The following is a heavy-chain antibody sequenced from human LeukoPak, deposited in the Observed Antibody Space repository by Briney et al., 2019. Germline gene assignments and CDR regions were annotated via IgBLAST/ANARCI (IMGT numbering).Heavy chain of an antibody. Sequence: GGSLRLSCTASGLTLGGHDMHWVRQTTGDGLEWVAAVSAGHHAFYAGSVKGRFTVSREDAKNSLYLQMNSLRAGDTAVYYCVREARGYHYTYFDYWGQGSLVAVSS. J-gene: IGHJ4*02. CDR2: VSAGHHA. D-gene: IGHD5-18*01. CDR1: GLTLGGHD. CDR3: VREARGYHYTYFDY. V-gene: IGHV3-13*01.